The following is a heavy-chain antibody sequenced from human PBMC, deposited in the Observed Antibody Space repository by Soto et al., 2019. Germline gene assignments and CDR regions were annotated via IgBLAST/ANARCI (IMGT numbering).Heavy chain of an antibody. V-gene: IGHV4-34*01. Sequence: QVQLQQWGAGLLKPSETLSLTCAVYGGSFSGYYWSWIRQPPGKGLEWIGEINHSGSTNHNPSLKSRVTLSVDTSKNQFSLKLSSVTAAETAVYCCARAYGGNVFDYWGQGTLVTVSS. J-gene: IGHJ4*02. D-gene: IGHD4-17*01. CDR3: ARAYGGNVFDY. CDR1: GGSFSGYY. CDR2: INHSGST.